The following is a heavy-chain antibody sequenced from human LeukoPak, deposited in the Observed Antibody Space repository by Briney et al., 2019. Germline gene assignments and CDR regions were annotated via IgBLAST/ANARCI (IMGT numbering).Heavy chain of an antibody. J-gene: IGHJ4*02. CDR3: ARDSDILTGCSYY. V-gene: IGHV3-21*01. CDR1: GFTFSSYS. CDR2: ISSSSSYI. Sequence: PGGSLRLSCAASGFTFSSYSMNWVRQAPGKGLEWVSSISSSSSYIYYADSVKGRFTISRDNAKNSLYLQMNSLRAEDTAVYYCARDSDILTGCSYYWGQGTLVTVSS. D-gene: IGHD3-9*01.